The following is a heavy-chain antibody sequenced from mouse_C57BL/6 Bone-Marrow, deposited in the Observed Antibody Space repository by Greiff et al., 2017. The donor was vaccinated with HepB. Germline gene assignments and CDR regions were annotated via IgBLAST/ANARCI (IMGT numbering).Heavy chain of an antibody. Sequence: VQLQQSGPALVKPGASVKIPCKASGYTFTDYNMDWVKQSHGKSLEWIGDINPNNGGTIYNQKFKGKATLTVDKSSSTAYMELRSLTSEDTAVYYCAREDYGSSYVWFAYWGQGTLVTVSA. CDR3: AREDYGSSYVWFAY. CDR1: GYTFTDYN. V-gene: IGHV1-18*01. J-gene: IGHJ3*01. CDR2: INPNNGGT. D-gene: IGHD1-1*01.